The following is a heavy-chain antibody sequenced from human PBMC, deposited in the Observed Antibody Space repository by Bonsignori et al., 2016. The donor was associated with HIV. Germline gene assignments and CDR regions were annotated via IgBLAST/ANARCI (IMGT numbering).Heavy chain of an antibody. CDR2: INHSGST. V-gene: IGHV4-34*02. D-gene: IGHD3-3*01. Sequence: QVQLQQWGAGLLKPSETLSLTCAVYGGSFSPFYWTWIRQTPGKGLEWIGEINHSGSTNYNPSLESRVSMSVDTSKNHFSLKLTSVTAADTAVYFCARASAEDEWLSYRFGGKYYYMDVWGKGDHGHRLL. CDR3: ARASAEDEWLSYRFGGKYYYMDV. CDR1: GGSFSPFY. J-gene: IGHJ6*03.